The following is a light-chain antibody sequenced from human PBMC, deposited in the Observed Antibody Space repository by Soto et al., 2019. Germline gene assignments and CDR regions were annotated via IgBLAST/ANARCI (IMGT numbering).Light chain of an antibody. J-gene: IGLJ2*01. CDR2: EVS. V-gene: IGLV2-14*01. CDR1: SSDVGAYNY. Sequence: QSALTQPASASRSPGQSITISCTGTSSDVGAYNYVSWYQQHPGKAPKLMIFEVSDRPSGVSNRFSGSKSGNTASLTISGLQAEDESDYYCSSYTSSNTLVFGGGTKLTLL. CDR3: SSYTSSNTLV.